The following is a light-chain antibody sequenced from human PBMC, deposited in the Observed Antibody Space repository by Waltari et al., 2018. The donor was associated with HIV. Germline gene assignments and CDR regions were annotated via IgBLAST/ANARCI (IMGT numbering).Light chain of an antibody. CDR1: QSITSS. Sequence: DTQMTQSPSTLSASIGDRVTISCRASQSITSSLAWYQQKPGKAPKLLVYGASTIPSGVPSKFSGSGSGTEFTLTISSLQPDDFATYYCLHYKYYPFTFGPGTKVDIK. CDR3: LHYKYYPFT. J-gene: IGKJ3*01. V-gene: IGKV1-5*03. CDR2: GAS.